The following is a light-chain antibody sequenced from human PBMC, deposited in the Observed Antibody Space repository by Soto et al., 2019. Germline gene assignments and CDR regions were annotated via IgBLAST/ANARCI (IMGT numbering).Light chain of an antibody. Sequence: DIQMTQSPSTLSASVGDRVTITCRASQSISNYLAWYQQKPGKAPKVLIYDASSFESGVPLRFSGSGSGTEFTLTISSLQPDDFATYYCLEYDSYSSTFGQGTKLQIK. CDR2: DAS. CDR3: LEYDSYSST. CDR1: QSISNY. J-gene: IGKJ2*01. V-gene: IGKV1-5*01.